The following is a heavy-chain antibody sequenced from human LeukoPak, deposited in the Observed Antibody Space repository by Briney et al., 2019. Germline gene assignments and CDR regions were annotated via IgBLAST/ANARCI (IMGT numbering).Heavy chain of an antibody. CDR2: NNPNSGGT. J-gene: IGHJ6*03. V-gene: IGHV1-2*02. D-gene: IGHD3-3*01. CDR1: GHTFTGYY. CDR3: ARDASLRSAFLHYYYYMDV. Sequence: ASVRVSCRASGHTFTGYYMHGVPHAPGQGLEGRGWNNPNSGGTNYAQKFQGRVTMTRDTSISTAYMELSRLRSDDTAVYYCARDASLRSAFLHYYYYMDVWGKGTTVTVSS.